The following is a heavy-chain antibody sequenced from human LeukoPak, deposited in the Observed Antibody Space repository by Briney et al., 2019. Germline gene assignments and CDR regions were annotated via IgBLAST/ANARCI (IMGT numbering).Heavy chain of an antibody. CDR3: ARGRGGLLWFGEFNS. CDR2: IKQDGSEK. D-gene: IGHD3-10*01. V-gene: IGHV3-7*01. CDR1: GFTFSSYW. J-gene: IGHJ4*02. Sequence: GGSLRLSCAASGFTFSSYWMNWVRQAPGKRLEWVANIKQDGSEKYYVDSVKGRFTISRDNANNSLYLQMNSLRAEDTAVYYCARGRGGLLWFGEFNSWGQGTLVTVSS.